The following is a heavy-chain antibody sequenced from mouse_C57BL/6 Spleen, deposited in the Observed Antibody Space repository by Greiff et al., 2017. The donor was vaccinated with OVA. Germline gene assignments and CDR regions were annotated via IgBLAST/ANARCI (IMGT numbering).Heavy chain of an antibody. D-gene: IGHD2-5*01. V-gene: IGHV1-26*01. Sequence: VQLKQSGPELVKPGASVKISCKASGYTFTDYYMNWVKQSHGKSLEWIGDINPNNGGTSYNQKFKGKATLTVDKSSSTAYMELRSLTSEDSAVYYCANSNYGRWFAYWGQGTLVTVSA. CDR2: INPNNGGT. CDR1: GYTFTDYY. J-gene: IGHJ3*01. CDR3: ANSNYGRWFAY.